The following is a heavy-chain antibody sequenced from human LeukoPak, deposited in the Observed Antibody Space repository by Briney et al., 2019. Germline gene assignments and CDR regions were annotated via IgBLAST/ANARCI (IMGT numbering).Heavy chain of an antibody. CDR2: ISSSSSYI. Sequence: GGSLRLXCAASGFTYSSYSMNWVRQAPGKGLEWVSSISSSSSYIYYADSVKGRFTISRDNAKNSLYLQMNSLRAEDTAVYYCARDLGGVTIFGVAPWGQGTLVTVSS. CDR1: GFTYSSYS. V-gene: IGHV3-21*01. CDR3: ARDLGGVTIFGVAP. J-gene: IGHJ5*02. D-gene: IGHD3-3*01.